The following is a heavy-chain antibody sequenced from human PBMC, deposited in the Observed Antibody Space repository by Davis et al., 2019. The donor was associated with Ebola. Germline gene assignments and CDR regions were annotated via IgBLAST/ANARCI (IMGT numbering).Heavy chain of an antibody. CDR3: AKGWLRSGIRY. V-gene: IGHV6-1*01. Sequence: HSQTLSLTCAISGDNVSVYTYGWNWIRQSPSRGLEWLGRTYYYSKWYIDYADSVKSRITINPDTSKNPLSLQLNSVTPEDTAEYYCAKGWLRSGIRYWGQGTLVTVSS. D-gene: IGHD5-12*01. CDR1: GDNVSVYTYG. CDR2: TYYYSKWYI. J-gene: IGHJ4*02.